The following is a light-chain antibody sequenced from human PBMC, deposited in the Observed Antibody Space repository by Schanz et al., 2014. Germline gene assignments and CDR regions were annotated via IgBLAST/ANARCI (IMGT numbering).Light chain of an antibody. J-gene: IGKJ3*01. CDR2: GAS. CDR3: QQYNNWPRGFT. Sequence: EIVMTQSPATLSVSPGERATLSCRASQSVSSNLAWFQQKPGQAPRLLMYGASTRATGIPDRFSGSGTGTDFTLTISSLQSEDFAVYYFQQYNNWPRGFTFGPGTKVDIK. V-gene: IGKV3D-15*01. CDR1: QSVSSN.